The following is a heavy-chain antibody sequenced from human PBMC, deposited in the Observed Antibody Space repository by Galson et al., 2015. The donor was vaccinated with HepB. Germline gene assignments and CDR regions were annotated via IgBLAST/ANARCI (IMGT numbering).Heavy chain of an antibody. J-gene: IGHJ6*02. V-gene: IGHV3-7*03. CDR1: GFTFSSYW. Sequence: SLRLSCAASGFTFSSYWMSWVRQAPGKGLEWVANIKQDGSEKYYVDSVKGRFTISRDNAKNSLYLQMNSLRAEDTAVYYCARVDHSSSWSYYYYYGMDVWGQGTTVTVSS. CDR2: IKQDGSEK. CDR3: ARVDHSSSWSYYYYYGMDV. D-gene: IGHD6-13*01.